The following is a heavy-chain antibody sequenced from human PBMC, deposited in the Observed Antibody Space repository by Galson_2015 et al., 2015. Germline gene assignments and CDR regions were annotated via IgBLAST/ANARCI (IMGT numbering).Heavy chain of an antibody. CDR3: ARDKVDIVVVVEAGWFDP. CDR2: ISAYNGNT. J-gene: IGHJ5*02. V-gene: IGHV1-18*01. D-gene: IGHD2-15*01. CDR1: GYTFTSYG. Sequence: SVKVSCKASGYTFTSYGISWVRQAPGQGLEWMGWISAYNGNTNYAQKLQGRVTMTTDTSTSTAYMELRSLRSDDTAVYYCARDKVDIVVVVEAGWFDPWGQGTLVTVSS.